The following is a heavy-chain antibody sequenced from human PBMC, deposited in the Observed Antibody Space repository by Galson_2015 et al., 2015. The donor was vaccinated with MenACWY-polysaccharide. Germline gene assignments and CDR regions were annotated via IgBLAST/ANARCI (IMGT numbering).Heavy chain of an antibody. J-gene: IGHJ3*02. CDR2: ISWNSGSI. CDR3: AKDISVGATLFDAFDI. CDR1: GFTFDDYA. Sequence: LRLSCAASGFTFDDYAMHWVRQAPGKGLEWVSGISWNSGSIGYADSVKGRFTISRDNAKNSLYLQMNSLRAEDTALYYCAKDISVGATLFDAFDIWGQGTMVTVSS. V-gene: IGHV3-9*01. D-gene: IGHD1-26*01.